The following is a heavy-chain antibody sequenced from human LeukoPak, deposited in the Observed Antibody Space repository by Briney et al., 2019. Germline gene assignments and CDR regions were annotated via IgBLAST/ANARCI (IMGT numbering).Heavy chain of an antibody. Sequence: GASVKVSCKASGYTFTGHYMHWVRQAPGQGLEWMGWINPNSGGTNYAQKFQGRVTMTRDTSISTAYMELSRLRSDDTAVYYCARESGFSGYSSGWGQGTLVTVSS. CDR2: INPNSGGT. V-gene: IGHV1-2*02. CDR1: GYTFTGHY. CDR3: ARESGFSGYSSG. D-gene: IGHD6-19*01. J-gene: IGHJ4*02.